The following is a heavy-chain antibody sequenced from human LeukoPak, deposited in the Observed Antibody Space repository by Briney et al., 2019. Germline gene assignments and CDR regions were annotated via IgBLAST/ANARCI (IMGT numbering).Heavy chain of an antibody. V-gene: IGHV3-48*01. Sequence: GGSLRLSCAASGFTFSPYSVNWVRQAPGKGLEWVSYMSSGGSTIYYADSVKGRFTISRDNAKNSLYLQMNSLRAEDTAVYYCAKDRDYYDSSGQYYFDYWGQGTLVTVSS. CDR2: MSSGGSTI. CDR3: AKDRDYYDSSGQYYFDY. D-gene: IGHD3-22*01. J-gene: IGHJ4*02. CDR1: GFTFSPYS.